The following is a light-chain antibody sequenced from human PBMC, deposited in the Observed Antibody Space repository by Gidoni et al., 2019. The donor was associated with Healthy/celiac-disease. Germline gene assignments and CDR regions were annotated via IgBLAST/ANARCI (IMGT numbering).Light chain of an antibody. CDR1: QSISSY. J-gene: IGKJ4*01. Sequence: DIQMTPSPSSLSASVGDRVTITCRASQSISSYLNWYQQKPGKAPKLLIYAASSLQSGVPSRFSCSGSGTDFTLTISSLQPEDFATYYCQQSYSTLLTFGGGTKVEIK. CDR3: QQSYSTLLT. V-gene: IGKV1-39*01. CDR2: AAS.